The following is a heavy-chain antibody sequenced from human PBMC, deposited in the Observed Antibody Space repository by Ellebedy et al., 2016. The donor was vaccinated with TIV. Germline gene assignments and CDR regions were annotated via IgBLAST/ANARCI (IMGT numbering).Heavy chain of an antibody. Sequence: GGSLRLXCAASGFSFSAYYMDWVRQAPGKGLEWVSGIYGNGGRLDYADSVRGRFTISRDNAKNFLYLQMNSLGPDDTAFYYCIRETTPGGLDHWGQGTLVTVSS. CDR1: GFSFSAYY. D-gene: IGHD1-1*01. CDR2: IYGNGGRL. J-gene: IGHJ4*02. CDR3: IRETTPGGLDH. V-gene: IGHV3-20*04.